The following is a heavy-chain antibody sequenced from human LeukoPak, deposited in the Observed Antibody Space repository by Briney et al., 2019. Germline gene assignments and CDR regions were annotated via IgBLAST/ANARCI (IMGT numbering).Heavy chain of an antibody. J-gene: IGHJ6*03. CDR1: GFTFTKYW. D-gene: IGHD3-22*01. Sequence: GDSLRLSCAASGFTFTKYWMSWVRQAPGKGLEWVASIKQDGSEKYYVDSVKGRFTISRDNAKNSVYLQMNSLRAEDTAVYFCARRTFYYDSSGYHDYYFYYMDVWGKGTTVTVSS. V-gene: IGHV3-7*01. CDR3: ARRTFYYDSSGYHDYYFYYMDV. CDR2: IKQDGSEK.